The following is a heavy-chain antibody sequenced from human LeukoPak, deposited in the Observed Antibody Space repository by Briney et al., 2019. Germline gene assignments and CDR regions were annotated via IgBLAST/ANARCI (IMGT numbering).Heavy chain of an antibody. CDR1: GGSISSYY. D-gene: IGHD6-13*01. CDR3: ARLRSSWYGYYYYMDV. J-gene: IGHJ6*03. Sequence: PSETLSLTCTVSGGSISSYYWSWIRQPPGKGLEWIGYIYYSGSTNYNPSLKSRVTISVDTSKNQFSLKLSSVTAADTAVYYCARLRSSWYGYYYYMDVWGKGTTVTISS. V-gene: IGHV4-59*08. CDR2: IYYSGST.